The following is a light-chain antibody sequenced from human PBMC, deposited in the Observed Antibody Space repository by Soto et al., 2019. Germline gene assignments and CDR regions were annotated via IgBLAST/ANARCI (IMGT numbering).Light chain of an antibody. CDR1: QRISRQ. J-gene: IGKJ1*01. CDR2: QAS. CDR3: LQYQSYRT. V-gene: IGKV1-5*03. Sequence: DIQMTQSPSTLSASVGDRVSITCRASQRISRQLAWYQQKPGKAPNLLIYQASNLETGVPSRFTGSGSGTEFTLNISSLQPDELANYYRLQYQSYRTFGEGTKVEVK.